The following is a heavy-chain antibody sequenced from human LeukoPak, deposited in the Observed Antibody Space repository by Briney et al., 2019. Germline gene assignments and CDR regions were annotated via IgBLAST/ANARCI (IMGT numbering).Heavy chain of an antibody. D-gene: IGHD4-17*01. CDR1: GGSISSYS. Sequence: SETLPLTRTVSGGSISSYSWGWIRQPPGKGLEWIGYIYYSGSTNYNPSLKSRLTISVDTSKNQFSLKLSSVTAADTAVYYCARGMTTGPDPWGQGILVTVSS. J-gene: IGHJ5*02. V-gene: IGHV4-59*08. CDR2: IYYSGST. CDR3: ARGMTTGPDP.